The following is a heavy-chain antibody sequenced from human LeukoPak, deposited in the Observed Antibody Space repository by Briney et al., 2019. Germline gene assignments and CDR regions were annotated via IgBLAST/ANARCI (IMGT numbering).Heavy chain of an antibody. J-gene: IGHJ1*01. D-gene: IGHD4-11*01. CDR1: GYSINSDYY. CDR2: IYHRGST. Sequence: SETLSLTCTVSGYSINSDYYWGWIRQPPGKGLEWIGNIYHRGSTYQNPSLKSRITMSIDTSTNQFSLKLNSVTAADTAVYYCARVEESASGNYGARYFHHRGQGTLVTVSS. CDR3: ARVEESASGNYGARYFHH. V-gene: IGHV4-38-2*02.